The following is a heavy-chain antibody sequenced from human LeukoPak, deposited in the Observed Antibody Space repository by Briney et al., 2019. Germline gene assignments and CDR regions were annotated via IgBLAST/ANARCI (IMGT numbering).Heavy chain of an antibody. V-gene: IGHV3-74*01. Sequence: GGSLRLSCAASGFTFSSYAMSWVRQAPGKGLEWVSRINTDGSSTTYADSVKGRFTISRDNAKNTLYLQMSSLRVEDTAVYYCARVGQSSSWPYFDYWGQGTLVTVSS. D-gene: IGHD6-13*01. CDR2: INTDGSST. J-gene: IGHJ4*02. CDR3: ARVGQSSSWPYFDY. CDR1: GFTFSSYA.